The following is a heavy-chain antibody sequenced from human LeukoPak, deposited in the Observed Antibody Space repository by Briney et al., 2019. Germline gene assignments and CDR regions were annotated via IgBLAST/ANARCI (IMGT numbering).Heavy chain of an antibody. CDR3: ARGRTYYDFWSGYYLGGGFDY. CDR2: ISAYNGNT. D-gene: IGHD3-3*01. V-gene: IGHV1-18*01. CDR1: GYTFTSYA. J-gene: IGHJ4*02. Sequence: GASVKVSCKASGYTFTSYAMHWVRQAPGQGLEWMGWISAYNGNTNYAQKLQGRVTMTTDTSTSTAYMELRSLRSDDTAVYYCARGRTYYDFWSGYYLGGGFDYWGQGTLVTVSS.